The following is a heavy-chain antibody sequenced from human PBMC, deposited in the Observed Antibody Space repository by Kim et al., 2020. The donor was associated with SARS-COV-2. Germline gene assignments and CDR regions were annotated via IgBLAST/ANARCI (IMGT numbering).Heavy chain of an antibody. V-gene: IGHV3-23*01. D-gene: IGHD7-27*01. CDR3: AKGTGDGSDTMDV. CDR2: ISTSGTNT. CDR1: GFSFSSHA. J-gene: IGHJ6*02. Sequence: GGSLRLSCAASGFSFSSHAMTWVRQAPGKGLVWVSAISTSGTNTYYADSVKGRFAISRDNSKNTLYLQMNSLRADDSAVYYCAKGTGDGSDTMDVWGQGTTVTVSS.